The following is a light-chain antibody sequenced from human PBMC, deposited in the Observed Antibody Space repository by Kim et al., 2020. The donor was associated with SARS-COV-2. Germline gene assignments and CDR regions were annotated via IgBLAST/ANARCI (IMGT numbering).Light chain of an antibody. V-gene: IGKV1-5*03. Sequence: SFGDRVTLPYRASQNINNLLAWYQQKPGKAPKLLIYKTSSLENGVPSRFSGSRSGTEFTLTISSLQPDDFATYYCQQYNTYSALTFGGGTKVDIK. CDR2: KTS. J-gene: IGKJ4*01. CDR1: QNINNL. CDR3: QQYNTYSALT.